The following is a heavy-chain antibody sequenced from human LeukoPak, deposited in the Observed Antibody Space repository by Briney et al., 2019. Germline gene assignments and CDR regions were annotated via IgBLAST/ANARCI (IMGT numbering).Heavy chain of an antibody. V-gene: IGHV3-30*03. CDR2: ISYDGSNK. J-gene: IGHJ4*02. Sequence: GGSLRLSCAASGLTFSSYGMHWVRQAPGKGLEWVAVISYDGSNKFYADAVKGRFTISRDNSKNTLYLQMNSLRAEDTAVYYCATSYDSSGYPFDYWGQGTLVTVSS. D-gene: IGHD3-22*01. CDR3: ATSYDSSGYPFDY. CDR1: GLTFSSYG.